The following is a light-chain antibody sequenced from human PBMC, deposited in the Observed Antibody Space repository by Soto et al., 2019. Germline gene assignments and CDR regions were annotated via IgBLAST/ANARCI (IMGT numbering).Light chain of an antibody. CDR1: QSISSW. CDR2: DAS. Sequence: DIQMTQSPSTLSASVGDRVTITCRASQSISSWLAWYQQKPGKAPKLLIYDASSLESGVPSRFSGSGSGTEFTLTISSLQPDDFAVYFCHQFGSSPQTFGHGTKVEIK. CDR3: HQFGSSPQT. J-gene: IGKJ1*01. V-gene: IGKV1-5*01.